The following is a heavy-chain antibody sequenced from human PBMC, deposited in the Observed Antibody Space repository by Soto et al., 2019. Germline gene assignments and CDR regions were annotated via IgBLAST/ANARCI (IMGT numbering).Heavy chain of an antibody. V-gene: IGHV1-18*01. CDR3: ARDVFCGGAPACPDMDV. CDR1: GYTFSGYS. J-gene: IGHJ6*02. D-gene: IGHD2-21*01. CDR2: ISGYNGNT. Sequence: ASVKVSCKASGYTFSGYSIAWVRQAPGQGLEWMGRISGYNGNTNYARTLRDRLTLTTDTSTSTAYMELRSLTSDDTAVYYCARDVFCGGAPACPDMDVWGQGTTVTVSS.